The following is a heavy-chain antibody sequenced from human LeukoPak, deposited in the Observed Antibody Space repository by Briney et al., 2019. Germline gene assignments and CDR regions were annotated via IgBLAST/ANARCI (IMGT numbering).Heavy chain of an antibody. D-gene: IGHD3-16*02. Sequence: ASVKVSCKASGYTFTSYAMNWVRQAPGQGLEWMRWINTNTGNPTYAQGFTGRFVFSLDTSVSTAYLQISSLKAEDTAVYYCAGDSTYYDYVWGSYRYTGLEGNFDYWGQGTLVTVSS. CDR2: INTNTGNP. CDR3: AGDSTYYDYVWGSYRYTGLEGNFDY. CDR1: GYTFTSYA. V-gene: IGHV7-4-1*02. J-gene: IGHJ4*02.